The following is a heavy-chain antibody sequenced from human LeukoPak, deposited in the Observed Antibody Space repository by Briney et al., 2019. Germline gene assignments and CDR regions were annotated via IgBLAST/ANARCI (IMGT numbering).Heavy chain of an antibody. J-gene: IGHJ5*02. CDR2: IHPSSGYR. D-gene: IGHD2-21*02. V-gene: IGHV1-8*01. CDR3: AMVTSGVRYNWFDP. CDR1: GYTFTDYD. Sequence: ASVKVSCKTSGYTFTDYDINWVRQAPGQGLEWMGYIHPSSGYRESAQKFQGRVTMTRNVSTGTAYMELSSLTSEDTAVYYRAMVTSGVRYNWFDPWGQGTLITVSS.